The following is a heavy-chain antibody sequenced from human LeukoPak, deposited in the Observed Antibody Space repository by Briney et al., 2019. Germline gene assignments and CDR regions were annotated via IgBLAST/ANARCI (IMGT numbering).Heavy chain of an antibody. V-gene: IGHV1-2*02. J-gene: IGHJ4*02. CDR3: ARVVSIRSWYSSFNY. Sequence: GALVKVSCEASGYTFTSYGISWVRQAPGQGLEWMGWINPNSGGTNYAQKFQGRVTMTRDTSISTAYMELSRLRSDDTAVYYCARVVSIRSWYSSFNYWGQGTLVTVSS. D-gene: IGHD6-13*01. CDR1: GYTFTSYG. CDR2: INPNSGGT.